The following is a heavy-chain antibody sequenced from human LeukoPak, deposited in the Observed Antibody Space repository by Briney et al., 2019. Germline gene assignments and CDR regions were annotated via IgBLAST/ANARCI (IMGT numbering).Heavy chain of an antibody. Sequence: PGGSLRLSCAASGFTFSSYGMHWVRQAPGKGLEWVAVISYDGSNKYYADSVKGRFTISRDNSKNTLYLQMNSLRAEDTAVYYCAKATRSQGYCTNGVCYTLDYWGQGTLVTVSS. CDR3: AKATRSQGYCTNGVCYTLDY. J-gene: IGHJ4*02. CDR1: GFTFSSYG. CDR2: ISYDGSNK. V-gene: IGHV3-30*18. D-gene: IGHD2-8*01.